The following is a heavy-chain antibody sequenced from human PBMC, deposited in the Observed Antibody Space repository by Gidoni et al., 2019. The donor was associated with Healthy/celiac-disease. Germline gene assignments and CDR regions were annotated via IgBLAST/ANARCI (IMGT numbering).Heavy chain of an antibody. CDR2: ISSSSSTI. D-gene: IGHD2-15*01. CDR3: ARDEIVVVVAATLNYFDY. Sequence: EVQLVESGGGLVQPGGSLSLSCAASGFTFSSYSMNWVRQAPGKGLEWVSYISSSSSTIYYADSVKGRFTISRDNAKNSLYLQMNSLRAEDTAVYYCARDEIVVVVAATLNYFDYWGQGTLVTVSS. CDR1: GFTFSSYS. V-gene: IGHV3-48*01. J-gene: IGHJ4*02.